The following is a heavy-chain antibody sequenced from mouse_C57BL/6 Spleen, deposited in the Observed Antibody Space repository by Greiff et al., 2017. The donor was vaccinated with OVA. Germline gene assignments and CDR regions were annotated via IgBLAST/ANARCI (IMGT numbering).Heavy chain of an antibody. CDR1: GYTFTSYT. V-gene: IGHV1-4*01. CDR3: ARETVEDFDY. CDR2: INPRSGYT. J-gene: IGHJ2*01. D-gene: IGHD1-1*01. Sequence: VQLQQSGAELARPGASVKMSCKASGYTFTSYTIHWVKQRPGQGLEWIGYINPRSGYTKYNQKFKDKATLTADKSSSTAYMQLSSLTSEYSAVYYCARETVEDFDYWGQGTTLTVSS.